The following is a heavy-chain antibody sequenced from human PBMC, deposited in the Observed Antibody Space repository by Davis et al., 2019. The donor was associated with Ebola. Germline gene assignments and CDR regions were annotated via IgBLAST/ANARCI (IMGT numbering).Heavy chain of an antibody. CDR2: INHSGST. D-gene: IGHD5-12*01. V-gene: IGHV4-34*01. J-gene: IGHJ4*02. CDR1: GGSFSGYY. Sequence: MPSETLSLTCAVYGGSFSGYYWSWIRQPPGKGLEWTGEINHSGSTNYNPSLKSRVTISVDTSKNQFSLKLSSVTAADTAVYYCARKRGYSGYDRFDYWGQGTLVTVSS. CDR3: ARKRGYSGYDRFDY.